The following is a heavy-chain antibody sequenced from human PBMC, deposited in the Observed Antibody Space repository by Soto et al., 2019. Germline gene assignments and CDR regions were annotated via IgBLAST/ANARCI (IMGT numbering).Heavy chain of an antibody. CDR3: ARDGTYLTSLVGEGVIYYYYYMDV. V-gene: IGHV1-18*01. J-gene: IGHJ6*03. D-gene: IGHD3-16*02. CDR2: ISAYNGNT. CDR1: GYTFTSYG. Sequence: ASVKVSCKASGYTFTSYGISWVRQAPGQGLEWMGWISAYNGNTNYAQKLQGRVTMSPETSTSKAYMELRSLRSDDTAVYYCARDGTYLTSLVGEGVIYYYYYMDVWGKGTTVTVSS.